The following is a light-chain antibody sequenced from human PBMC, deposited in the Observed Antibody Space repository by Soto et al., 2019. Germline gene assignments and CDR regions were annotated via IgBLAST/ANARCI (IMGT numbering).Light chain of an antibody. CDR1: QTISSW. CDR3: LQHNSCPRA. V-gene: IGKV1-5*03. J-gene: IGKJ1*01. CDR2: KAS. Sequence: IEVSQFATTLSGAVGYIVAITCRASQTISSWLAWYQQKPGKAPKLLIYKASTLKSGVPSRFSGSGSGTEFTLTISSLQPDDFATYYCLQHNSCPRAFGQGTKVDIK.